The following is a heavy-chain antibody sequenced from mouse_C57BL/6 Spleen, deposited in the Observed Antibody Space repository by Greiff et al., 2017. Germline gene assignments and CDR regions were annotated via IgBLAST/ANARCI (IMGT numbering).Heavy chain of an antibody. J-gene: IGHJ2*01. CDR2: IDPSDSYT. D-gene: IGHD1-1*01. CDR3: ARRPFITTVVAPYYVDY. CDR1: GYTFTSYW. Sequence: QVQLQQPGAELVMPGASVKLSCKASGYTFTSYWMHWVKQRPGQGLEWIGEIDPSDSYTNYNQKFKGKSTLTVDTSSSTAYMQLSSLTSEDSAVYYCARRPFITTVVAPYYVDYWGQGTTLTVSS. V-gene: IGHV1-69*01.